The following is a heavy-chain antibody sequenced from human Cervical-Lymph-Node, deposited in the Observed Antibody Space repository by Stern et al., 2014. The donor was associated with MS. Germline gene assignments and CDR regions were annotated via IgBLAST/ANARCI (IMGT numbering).Heavy chain of an antibody. CDR3: ARDRTVTTYYYYYGMDV. Sequence: QVQLVESGGGVVQPGRSLRLSCAASGFTFSYSTMHWVRQAPGKGLEWVATVSSDGSDEYYPDSVKGRFTIARDNSKNTLYLQVNSLRAEDTGVYFCARDRTVTTYYYYYGMDVWGQGTTVTVSS. CDR1: GFTFSYST. J-gene: IGHJ6*02. D-gene: IGHD4-11*01. V-gene: IGHV3-30*04. CDR2: VSSDGSDE.